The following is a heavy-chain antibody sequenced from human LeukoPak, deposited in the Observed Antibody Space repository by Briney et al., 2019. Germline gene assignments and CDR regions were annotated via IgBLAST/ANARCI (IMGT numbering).Heavy chain of an antibody. J-gene: IGHJ4*02. Sequence: GGSLRLSCAASGFTFSSYGMHWVRQAPGKGLEWVAFIRYDGSNKYYADSVKGRFTISRDNSKNTLYLQMNSLRAEDTAVYYCARDSVRSGIRSGSFDYWGQGTLVTVSS. CDR3: ARDSVRSGIRSGSFDY. D-gene: IGHD3-10*01. CDR2: IRYDGSNK. V-gene: IGHV3-30*02. CDR1: GFTFSSYG.